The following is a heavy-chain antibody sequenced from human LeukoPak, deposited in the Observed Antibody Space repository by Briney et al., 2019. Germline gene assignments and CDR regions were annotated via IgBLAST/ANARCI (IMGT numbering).Heavy chain of an antibody. V-gene: IGHV3-20*04. CDR3: ARGFYYDSGATWRAFNI. Sequence: GGSLRLSCAASGFTFDDYGMSWVRRAPGKGLERVSGINWNGDSTNYADSVKGRFTISRDNAKNSLYLQVNSLRAEDTALYYCARGFYYDSGATWRAFNIWGQGTMVTVFS. CDR1: GFTFDDYG. D-gene: IGHD3-22*01. J-gene: IGHJ3*02. CDR2: INWNGDST.